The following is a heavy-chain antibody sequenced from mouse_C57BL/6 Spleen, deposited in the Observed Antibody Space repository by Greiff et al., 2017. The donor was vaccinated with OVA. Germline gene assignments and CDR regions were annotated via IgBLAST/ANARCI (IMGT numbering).Heavy chain of an antibody. Sequence: QVQLQQPGAELVKPGASVKLSCKASGYTFTSYWMHWVKQRPGQGLEWIGMIHPNSGSTNYNEKFKSKATLTVDKSSSTAYMQLSSLTSEDSAVYYWAGSMMVTTKDWYFDVWGTGTTVTVSS. CDR1: GYTFTSYW. J-gene: IGHJ1*03. CDR2: IHPNSGST. CDR3: AGSMMVTTKDWYFDV. D-gene: IGHD2-3*01. V-gene: IGHV1-64*01.